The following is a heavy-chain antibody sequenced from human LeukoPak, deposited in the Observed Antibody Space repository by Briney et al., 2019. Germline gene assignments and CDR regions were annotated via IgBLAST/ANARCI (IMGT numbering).Heavy chain of an antibody. CDR3: AKLDRDFWSGYAFDI. V-gene: IGHV1-18*01. CDR1: GYTFTSYG. CDR2: ISAYNGNT. Sequence: ASVKVSCKASGYTFTSYGISWVRQAPGQGLEWMGWISAYNGNTKYAQKLQGRVTMTTDTSTSTAYMELRSLRSDDTAVYYCAKLDRDFWSGYAFDIWGQGTMVTVSS. J-gene: IGHJ3*02. D-gene: IGHD3-3*01.